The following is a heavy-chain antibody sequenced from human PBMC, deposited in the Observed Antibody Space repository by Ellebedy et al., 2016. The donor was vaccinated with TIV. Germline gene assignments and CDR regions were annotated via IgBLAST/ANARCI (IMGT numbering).Heavy chain of an antibody. Sequence: MPGGSLRLSCTVSGGSISSDYWSRIRQPPGKGLEWIGYIHYTGSTNYNPSLKSRVTISVDTSKNQFSLKLSSVTAADTAVYYCARAVIITDDYFDYWGQGTLVTVSS. CDR3: ARAVIITDDYFDY. V-gene: IGHV4-59*01. CDR2: IHYTGST. D-gene: IGHD3-10*01. J-gene: IGHJ4*02. CDR1: GGSISSDY.